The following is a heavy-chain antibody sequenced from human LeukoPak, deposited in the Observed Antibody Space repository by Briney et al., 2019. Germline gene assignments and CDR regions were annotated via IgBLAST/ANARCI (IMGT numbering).Heavy chain of an antibody. CDR2: IIPIFGTA. CDR1: GGTFSYCT. J-gene: IGHJ4*02. V-gene: IGHV1-69*05. D-gene: IGHD3-22*01. CDR3: AREPVPRSSGLQY. Sequence: GASVKVFCKASGGTFSYCTISWVRQAPGQGLEWMGRIIPIFGTADYAQKFQGRVTMTTDESTSTAYMELSSLRSEDTAVYYCAREPVPRSSGLQYWGQGTLVTVSS.